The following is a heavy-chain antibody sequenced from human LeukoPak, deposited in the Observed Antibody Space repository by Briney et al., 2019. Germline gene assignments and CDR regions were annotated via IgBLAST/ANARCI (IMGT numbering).Heavy chain of an antibody. CDR3: AREGSTIGRHYLDY. D-gene: IGHD1-26*01. J-gene: IGHJ4*02. Sequence: GGSLRLCCTSAGFTFSTYWMSWVRQAPGKGVEWVAKIKQDGSAKYYVDSVKGRFTISRDNARTSLYLQMNSLRAEDTAVYYCAREGSTIGRHYLDYWGQGTLVTVSS. CDR1: GFTFSTYW. CDR2: IKQDGSAK. V-gene: IGHV3-7*05.